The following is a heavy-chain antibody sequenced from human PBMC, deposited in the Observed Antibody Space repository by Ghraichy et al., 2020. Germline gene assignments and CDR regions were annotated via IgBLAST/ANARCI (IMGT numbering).Heavy chain of an antibody. Sequence: SCTASGFTFSDYVMSWVRQAPGKGLEWVSDVSGSGGTTYSADSVKGRFTMSRDNSKNTVFLQMNSLRDEDTAVYYCARSPSNFMDYWGQGTLVTVSS. D-gene: IGHD4-11*01. J-gene: IGHJ4*02. CDR1: GFTFSDYV. V-gene: IGHV3-23*01. CDR2: VSGSGGTT. CDR3: ARSPSNFMDY.